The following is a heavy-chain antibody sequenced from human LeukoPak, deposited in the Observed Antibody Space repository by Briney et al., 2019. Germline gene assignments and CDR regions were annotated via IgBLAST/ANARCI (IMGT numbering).Heavy chain of an antibody. V-gene: IGHV3-30*04. CDR1: GFTFSSYA. Sequence: PGGSLRLSCAASGFTFSSYAMHWVRQAPGKGLEWVAVISYDGSNKYYADSVKGRFTISRDNSKNALYLQMNSLRAEDTAVYYCARERSSSWYGTFDYWGQGTLVTVS. D-gene: IGHD6-13*01. CDR3: ARERSSSWYGTFDY. CDR2: ISYDGSNK. J-gene: IGHJ4*02.